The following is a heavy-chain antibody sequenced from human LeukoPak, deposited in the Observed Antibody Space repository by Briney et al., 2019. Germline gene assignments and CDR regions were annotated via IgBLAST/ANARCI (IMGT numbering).Heavy chain of an antibody. Sequence: GGSLRLSCAASGFTFSSYGMHWVRQAPGKGLEWVAVISYDGSNKYCADSVKGRFTISRDNYKNTLYLQMNSQRAEDTDVYYCAKIGVGATKTGFDYWVQGTLVTVPS. V-gene: IGHV3-30*18. CDR3: AKIGVGATKTGFDY. D-gene: IGHD1-26*01. CDR2: ISYDGSNK. CDR1: GFTFSSYG. J-gene: IGHJ4*02.